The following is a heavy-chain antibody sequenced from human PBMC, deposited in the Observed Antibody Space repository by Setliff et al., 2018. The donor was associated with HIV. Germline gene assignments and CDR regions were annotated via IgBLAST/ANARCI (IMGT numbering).Heavy chain of an antibody. Sequence: TLSLTCSVSGVSINRTDHYWGWIRQSPGKRLEWIGSASQSGSTYYNPSLKSRITISVDRSKNLFSLKLISVTAADQGVYYCARVPVAGANWFDPWGLGTLVTVSS. J-gene: IGHJ5*02. V-gene: IGHV4-39*01. CDR2: ASQSGST. D-gene: IGHD2-21*01. CDR3: ARVPVAGANWFDP. CDR1: GVSINRTDHY.